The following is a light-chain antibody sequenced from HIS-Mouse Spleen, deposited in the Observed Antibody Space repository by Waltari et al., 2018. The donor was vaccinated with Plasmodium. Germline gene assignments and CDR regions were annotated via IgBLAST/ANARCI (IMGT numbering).Light chain of an antibody. CDR3: QQLNSYPLT. CDR1: QGISSY. CDR2: AAS. Sequence: DIQLTQSPSFLSASVGARVTITCRASQGISSYLAWYQQKPGKAPKLLIYAASTLQSGVPSSFSGSGSGTEFTLTISSLQPEDFATYYCQQLNSYPLTFGGGTKVEIK. J-gene: IGKJ4*01. V-gene: IGKV1-9*01.